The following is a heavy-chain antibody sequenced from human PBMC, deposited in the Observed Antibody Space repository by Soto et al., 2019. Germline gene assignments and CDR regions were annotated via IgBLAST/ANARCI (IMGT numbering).Heavy chain of an antibody. V-gene: IGHV1-24*01. D-gene: IGHD6-13*01. J-gene: IGHJ6*03. Sequence: VASVKVSCKVSGYTLTELSMHWVRQAPGKGLEWMGGFDPEDGETIYAQKFQGRVTMTENTSTGTAYMELSSLRSEDTAVYYCAGIEAAGSPYYYMDVWGKGTTVTVSS. CDR1: GYTLTELS. CDR3: AGIEAAGSPYYYMDV. CDR2: FDPEDGET.